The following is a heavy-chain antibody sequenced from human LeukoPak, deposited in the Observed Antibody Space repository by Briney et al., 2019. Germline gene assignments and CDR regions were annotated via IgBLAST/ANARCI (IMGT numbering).Heavy chain of an antibody. CDR1: GYSFTGYY. CDR2: INPNSGDT. V-gene: IGHV1-2*02. J-gene: IGHJ6*03. D-gene: IGHD3-22*01. CDR3: ARGYYYDSRGYFQLGYYYMDV. Sequence: ASVKVSCKASGYSFTGYYLHWVRQAPGQGLEWVGWINPNSGDTNYAQKFQGSVTMTRDTSISTAYIILRRLTSNDTAVYYCARGYYYDSRGYFQLGYYYMDVWGKGTTVTVSS.